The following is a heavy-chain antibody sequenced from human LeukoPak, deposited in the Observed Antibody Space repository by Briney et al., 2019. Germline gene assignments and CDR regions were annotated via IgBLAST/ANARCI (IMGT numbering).Heavy chain of an antibody. CDR2: ISGSGGST. Sequence: GGSLRLSCAASGFTFSSYAMSWVRQAPGKGLEWVSAISGSGGSTYYADSVKGRFTISRDNSKNTLYLQMNSLRAEDTAVYYCANLEYDYVWGSYDGFDYWGQGTLVTVSS. V-gene: IGHV3-23*01. D-gene: IGHD3-16*01. CDR3: ANLEYDYVWGSYDGFDY. J-gene: IGHJ4*02. CDR1: GFTFSSYA.